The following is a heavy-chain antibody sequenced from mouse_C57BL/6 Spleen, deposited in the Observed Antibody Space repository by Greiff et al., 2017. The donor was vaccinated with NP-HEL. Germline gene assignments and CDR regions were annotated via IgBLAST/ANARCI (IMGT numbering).Heavy chain of an antibody. Sequence: VQLQQSGAELVRPGASVTLSCKASGYTFTDYEMHWVKQTPVHGLEWIGAIDPETGGTAYNQKFKGKAILTADKSSSTAYMELRSLTSEDSAVYYCTRPYYYGSSYVFDYWGQGTTLTVSS. CDR2: IDPETGGT. J-gene: IGHJ2*01. D-gene: IGHD1-1*01. CDR3: TRPYYYGSSYVFDY. CDR1: GYTFTDYE. V-gene: IGHV1-15*01.